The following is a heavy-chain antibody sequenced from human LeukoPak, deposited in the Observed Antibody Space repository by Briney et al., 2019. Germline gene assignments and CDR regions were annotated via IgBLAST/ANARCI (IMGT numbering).Heavy chain of an antibody. D-gene: IGHD3-3*01. V-gene: IGHV1-46*01. Sequence: ASVKVSCKASGYTFTSYYMHWVRQAPGQGLEWMGIINPSGGSTSYAQKFQGRVTMTRDTSTSTVYMELSNLRSGDTAVYYCARDITIFGVENGFDYWGRGTMVTVSS. CDR3: ARDITIFGVENGFDY. CDR1: GYTFTSYY. J-gene: IGHJ3*01. CDR2: INPSGGST.